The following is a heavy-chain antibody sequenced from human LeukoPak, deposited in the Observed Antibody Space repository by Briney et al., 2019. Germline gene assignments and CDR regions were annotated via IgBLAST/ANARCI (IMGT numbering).Heavy chain of an antibody. V-gene: IGHV1-69*04. CDR2: IIPILGIA. CDR3: ARDGVIAAAVREGNAFDI. CDR1: GGTFSSYA. J-gene: IGHJ3*02. Sequence: GASVKVSCKASGGTFSSYAISWVRQAPGQGLEWMGRIIPILGIANYAQKFQGRVTITADKSTSTAYMELSSLRSEDTAVYYCARDGVIAAAVREGNAFDIWGQGTMVTVSS. D-gene: IGHD6-13*01.